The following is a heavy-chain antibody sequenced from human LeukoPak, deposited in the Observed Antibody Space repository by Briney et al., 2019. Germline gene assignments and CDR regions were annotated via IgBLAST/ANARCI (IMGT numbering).Heavy chain of an antibody. CDR1: GFTFNDYA. D-gene: IGHD5-18*01. V-gene: IGHV3-9*01. Sequence: GGSLRLSCAASGFTFNDYAMHWVRQTPGKGLEWVSVISWNSGSIGYADSVKGRFTISRDNGKNSLYLQMNSLRAEDTAVYYCARHLSGVTGYSYGRGIDYWGQGTLVTVSS. J-gene: IGHJ4*02. CDR2: ISWNSGSI. CDR3: ARHLSGVTGYSYGRGIDY.